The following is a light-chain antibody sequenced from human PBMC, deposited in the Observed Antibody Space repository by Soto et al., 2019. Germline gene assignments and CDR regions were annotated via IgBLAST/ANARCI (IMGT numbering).Light chain of an antibody. V-gene: IGLV4-60*02. CDR1: SGHSSCI. CDR3: ETWDSNTRV. Sequence: QPVLTQSSSASASLGSSVKLTCTLSSGHSSCIISWHQQQQGKAPRYLMKLEGSGSYNKGRGVPDRFSGSSSGADRYLTISTRHFEDEADYYCETWDSNTRVFGGGTKLTVL. CDR2: LEGSGSY. J-gene: IGLJ3*02.